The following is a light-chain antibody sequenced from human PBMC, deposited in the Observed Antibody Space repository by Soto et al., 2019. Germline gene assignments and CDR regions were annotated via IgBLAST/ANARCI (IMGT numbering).Light chain of an antibody. CDR1: SSDVGGYNY. V-gene: IGLV2-14*03. CDR3: SSYTGSSVVV. Sequence: QSVLTQPASVSGSPGQSITISCTGTSSDVGGYNYVSWYQQHPGKAPKLMIFDVTDRPSGVSTRFSGSKSGNTAPLTISGLQAEDEADYFCSSYTGSSVVVFGGGTQLTVL. CDR2: DVT. J-gene: IGLJ2*01.